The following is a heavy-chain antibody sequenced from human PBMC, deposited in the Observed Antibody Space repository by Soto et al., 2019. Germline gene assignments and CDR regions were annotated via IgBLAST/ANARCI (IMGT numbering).Heavy chain of an antibody. J-gene: IGHJ3*02. D-gene: IGHD2-2*01. CDR3: ARVTMPHAFDI. V-gene: IGHV1-2*04. CDR1: GYTFTGYY. Sequence: ASVKVSFKASGYTFTGYYMHWVRQAPGQGLEWMGWINPNSGGTNYAQKFQGWVTMTRDTSISTAYMELSRLRSDDTAVYYCARVTMPHAFDIWGQGTMVTVSS. CDR2: INPNSGGT.